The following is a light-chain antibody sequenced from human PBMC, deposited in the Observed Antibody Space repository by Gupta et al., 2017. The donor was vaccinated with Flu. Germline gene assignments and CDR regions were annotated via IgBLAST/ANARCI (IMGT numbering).Light chain of an antibody. CDR3: AAWDDSLNGRV. V-gene: IGLV1-44*01. Sequence: QSVLTQPPSASGTPGQRVTISCSGSSSNIGSNTVYWYQQLPGTAPKLLIYSNNQRPSGVPDRVSGSKSGTSASLAISGRQSEDEADYYCAAWDDSLNGRVFGGGTKLTVL. CDR2: SNN. CDR1: SSNIGSNT. J-gene: IGLJ3*02.